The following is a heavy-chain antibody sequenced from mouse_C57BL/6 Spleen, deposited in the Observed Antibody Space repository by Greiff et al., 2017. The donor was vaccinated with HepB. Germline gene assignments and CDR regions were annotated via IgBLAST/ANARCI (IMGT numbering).Heavy chain of an antibody. CDR1: GFNIKDYY. CDR2: IDPEDGET. Sequence: VQLKQSGAELVKPGASVKLSCAASGFNIKDYYMHWVKQRTEQGLEWIGRIDPEDGETKYAPKFQGQATITADTASNTAYLQLSSLTSEDTAVYYCARGITTVVDWYFDVWGTGTTVTVSS. J-gene: IGHJ1*03. V-gene: IGHV14-2*01. CDR3: ARGITTVVDWYFDV. D-gene: IGHD1-1*01.